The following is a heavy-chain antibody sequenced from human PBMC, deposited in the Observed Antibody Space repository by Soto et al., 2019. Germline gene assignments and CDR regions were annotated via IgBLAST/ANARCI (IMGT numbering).Heavy chain of an antibody. D-gene: IGHD3-22*01. J-gene: IGHJ4*02. V-gene: IGHV4-31*03. CDR2: IYYSGST. Sequence: SETLSLTCTVSGGSISSGGYYWSWIRQHPGKGLEWIGYIYYSGSTYYNPSLKSRVTISVDTSKNQFSLKLSSVTAADTAVYYCARTGDYYDSSGYSDYWGQGTLVTVSS. CDR1: GGSISSGGYY. CDR3: ARTGDYYDSSGYSDY.